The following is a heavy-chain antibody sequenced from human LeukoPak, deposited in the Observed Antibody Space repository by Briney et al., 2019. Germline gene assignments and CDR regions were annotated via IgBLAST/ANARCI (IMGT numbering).Heavy chain of an antibody. Sequence: ASVKVSCKASGGTFSSYAISWVRQAPGQGLEWMGGIIPIFGTANYAQKFQGRVTITTDESTSTAYMELSSLRSVDTAVYYCARWLHPWYFDLWGRGTLVTVSS. J-gene: IGHJ2*01. CDR2: IIPIFGTA. CDR1: GGTFSSYA. CDR3: ARWLHPWYFDL. V-gene: IGHV1-69*05. D-gene: IGHD5-24*01.